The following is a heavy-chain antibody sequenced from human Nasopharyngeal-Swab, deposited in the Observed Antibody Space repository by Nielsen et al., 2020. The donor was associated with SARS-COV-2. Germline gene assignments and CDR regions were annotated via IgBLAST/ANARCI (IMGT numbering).Heavy chain of an antibody. V-gene: IGHV1-8*03. CDR2: MNPNSGNT. CDR1: GYTFTSYD. J-gene: IGHJ5*02. CDR3: ARKGRYCSSTSCGNWFDP. D-gene: IGHD2-2*01. Sequence: ASVKVSCKASGYTFTSYDINWVRQATGRGLEWMGWMNPNSGNTGYAQKFQGRVTITRNTSISTAYMELSSLRSEDTAVYYCARKGRYCSSTSCGNWFDPWGQGTLVTVSS.